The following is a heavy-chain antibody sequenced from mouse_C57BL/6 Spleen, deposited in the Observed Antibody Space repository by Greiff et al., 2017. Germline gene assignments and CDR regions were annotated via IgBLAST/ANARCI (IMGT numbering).Heavy chain of an antibody. J-gene: IGHJ4*01. D-gene: IGHD1-1*01. V-gene: IGHV2-5*01. Sequence: QVQLQQSGPGLVQPSQSLSITCTVSGFSLTSYGVHWVRQSPGKGLEWLGVIWRGGSTDYNAAFMSRLSITKDNSKRQVFFKMNSLQADDTAIYYCAKGGITTVDAMDYWGQGTSVTVSS. CDR1: GFSLTSYG. CDR2: IWRGGST. CDR3: AKGGITTVDAMDY.